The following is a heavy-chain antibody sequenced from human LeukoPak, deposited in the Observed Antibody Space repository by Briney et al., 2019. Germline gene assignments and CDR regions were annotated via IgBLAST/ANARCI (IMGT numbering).Heavy chain of an antibody. CDR1: GYTFTSYY. CDR2: INPSGGST. CDR3: ARMGAVAGQIIGAFDI. D-gene: IGHD6-19*01. J-gene: IGHJ3*02. Sequence: AASVTVSCKASGYTFTSYYMHWVRQAPGQGLEWMGIINPSGGSTSYAQKFQGRVTMTRDMSTSTVYMELSSLRSEDTAVYYCARMGAVAGQIIGAFDIWGQGTMVTVSS. V-gene: IGHV1-46*01.